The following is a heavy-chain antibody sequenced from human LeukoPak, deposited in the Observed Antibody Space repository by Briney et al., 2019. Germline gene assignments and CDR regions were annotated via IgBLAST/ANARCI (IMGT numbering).Heavy chain of an antibody. CDR2: INPNSGGT. CDR1: GGTFSSYA. Sequence: ASVKVSCKASGGTFSSYAISWVRQAPGQGLEWMGRINPNSGGTNYAQKFQGRVTMTRDTSISTAYMELSRLRSDDTAVYYCARGYCSGGSCYSVENWFDPWGQGTLVTVSS. D-gene: IGHD2-15*01. J-gene: IGHJ5*02. V-gene: IGHV1-2*06. CDR3: ARGYCSGGSCYSVENWFDP.